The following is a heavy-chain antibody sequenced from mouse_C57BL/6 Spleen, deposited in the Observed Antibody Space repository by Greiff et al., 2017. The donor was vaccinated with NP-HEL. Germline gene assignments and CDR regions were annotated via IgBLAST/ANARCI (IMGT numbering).Heavy chain of an antibody. CDR3: TRSVYGNWYFDV. V-gene: IGHV1-15*01. Sequence: VQLQQSGAELVRPGASVTLSCKASGYTFTDYEMHWVKQTPVHGLEWIGAIDPETGGTAYNQKFKGKAILTADKSSRTAYMELRSLTSEDSAVYYCTRSVYGNWYFDVWGTGTTVTVSS. CDR1: GYTFTDYE. CDR2: IDPETGGT. J-gene: IGHJ1*03. D-gene: IGHD2-1*01.